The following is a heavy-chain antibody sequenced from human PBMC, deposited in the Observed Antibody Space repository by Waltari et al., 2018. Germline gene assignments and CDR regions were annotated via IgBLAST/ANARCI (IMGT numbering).Heavy chain of an antibody. J-gene: IGHJ6*02. D-gene: IGHD3-22*01. Sequence: EVQLVESGGGLIQPGGSLRLSCAASGFTVSSNYMSWVRQAPGKGLEWVSVIYSGGSTYYADSVKGRFTNSSDNSKNTLYLKMNSLRAEDTAVYYCASLITSGYGMDVWGQGTTVTVSS. CDR2: IYSGGST. CDR3: ASLITSGYGMDV. CDR1: GFTVSSNY. V-gene: IGHV3-53*01.